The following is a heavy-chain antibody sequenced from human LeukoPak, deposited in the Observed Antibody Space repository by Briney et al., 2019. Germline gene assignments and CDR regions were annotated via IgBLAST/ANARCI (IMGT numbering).Heavy chain of an antibody. D-gene: IGHD2-15*01. CDR3: AKEAPPEFIVYIDY. V-gene: IGHV3-23*01. Sequence: GGSLRLSCAASGFTLSSYAMNWVRQAPGKGLEWVSAISGSGGNTYYADSVKGRFTISKDNSKNTLHLQMNSLRAEDTAVYYCAKEAPPEFIVYIDYWGQGTLVTVSS. CDR1: GFTLSSYA. J-gene: IGHJ4*02. CDR2: ISGSGGNT.